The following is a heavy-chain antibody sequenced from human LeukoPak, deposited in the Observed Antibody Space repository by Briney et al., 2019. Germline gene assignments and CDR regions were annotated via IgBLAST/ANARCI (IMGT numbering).Heavy chain of an antibody. CDR2: ISSSSYI. D-gene: IGHD6-19*01. Sequence: GGSLGLSCAASGFTFSSYSMNWVRQAPGKGLEWVSSISSSSYIYYADSVKGRFTISRDNAKNSLYLQMNSLRAEDTAVYYCARGYSSGWYEPYYYYGMDVWGQGTTVTVSS. CDR1: GFTFSSYS. CDR3: ARGYSSGWYEPYYYYGMDV. J-gene: IGHJ6*02. V-gene: IGHV3-21*01.